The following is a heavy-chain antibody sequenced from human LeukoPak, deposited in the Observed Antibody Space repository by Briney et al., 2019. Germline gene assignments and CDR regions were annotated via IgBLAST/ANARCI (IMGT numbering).Heavy chain of an antibody. CDR2: ISYDGSNK. Sequence: GGSLRLSCAASGFTFSSYGMHWVRQAPGKGLEWVAVISYDGSNKYYADSVKGRFTISRDNSKNTLYLQMNSLKAEDTAVYYCAKDKTANPDYWGQGTLVTVSA. CDR3: AKDKTANPDY. CDR1: GFTFSSYG. D-gene: IGHD5-24*01. V-gene: IGHV3-30*18. J-gene: IGHJ4*02.